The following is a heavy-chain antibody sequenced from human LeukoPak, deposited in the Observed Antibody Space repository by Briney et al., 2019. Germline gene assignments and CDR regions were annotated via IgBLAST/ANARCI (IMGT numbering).Heavy chain of an antibody. CDR3: AKGSQQLDSGGYFDY. J-gene: IGHJ4*02. CDR2: ISGSGGST. CDR1: GFTFSSYA. D-gene: IGHD6-13*01. Sequence: PGGSLRLSCAASGFTFSSYAMSWVRQAPGKGLEWVSAISGSGGSTYYADSVKGRFTISRDNSKNTLYLQMNSLRAEDTAVYYCAKGSQQLDSGGYFDYWGQGTLVTVSS. V-gene: IGHV3-23*01.